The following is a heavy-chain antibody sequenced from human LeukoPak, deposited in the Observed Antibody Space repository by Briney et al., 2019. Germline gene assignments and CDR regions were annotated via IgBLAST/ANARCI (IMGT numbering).Heavy chain of an antibody. CDR1: GYIITSYW. J-gene: IGHJ4*02. CDR3: ARVSGYDSLVDY. V-gene: IGHV5-51*01. CDR2: IYPGDSDT. D-gene: IGHD5-12*01. Sequence: GESLKISCKGSGYIITSYWIGWVRQMPGKGLERMGIIYPGDSDTRYSPSFQGQVTISADKFISTAYLQWSSLKASDTAMYYCARVSGYDSLVDYWGQGTLVTVSS.